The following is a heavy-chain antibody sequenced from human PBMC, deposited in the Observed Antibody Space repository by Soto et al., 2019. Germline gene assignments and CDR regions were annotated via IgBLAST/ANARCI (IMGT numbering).Heavy chain of an antibody. J-gene: IGHJ4*02. D-gene: IGHD6-19*01. V-gene: IGHV4-59*01. CDR1: GGSISNYY. Sequence: PSETLSLTCTVSGGSISNYYWSWIRQPPGKGLEWIGYIYYSGSINYNPSLKSRVTISEDTSKNRFSLKMSSVTAADTAVYYCAREIAVAGTHYFDYWGQGTLVTVSS. CDR2: IYYSGSI. CDR3: AREIAVAGTHYFDY.